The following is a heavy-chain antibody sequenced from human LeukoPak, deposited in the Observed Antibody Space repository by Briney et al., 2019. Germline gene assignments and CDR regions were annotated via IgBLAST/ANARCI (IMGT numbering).Heavy chain of an antibody. CDR2: IFYTGST. CDR1: GGSISNFY. V-gene: IGHV4-59*01. D-gene: IGHD3-10*01. Sequence: PSETLSLTCTVSGGSISNFYWSWIRQPPGKGLEWIGYIFYTGSTNYNPSLKSRVTISVDTSTKHFSLRLSSVTAADTAVYYCARDSGTTGEVKFDPWGQGTLVTVSS. J-gene: IGHJ5*02. CDR3: ARDSGTTGEVKFDP.